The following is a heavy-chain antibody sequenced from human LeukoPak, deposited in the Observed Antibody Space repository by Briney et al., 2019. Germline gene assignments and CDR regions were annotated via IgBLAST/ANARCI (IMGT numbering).Heavy chain of an antibody. D-gene: IGHD3-22*01. Sequence: GGSLRLSCAASGFTFSIYAMSWVRQAPGKGLEWGSGISWNSGSIGYADSVKGRFTISRDNPKNSLYLPMNSLRAEDTALYYCAKDNDSSGYYSGNAAFDIWGQGTMVTVSS. V-gene: IGHV3-9*01. CDR2: ISWNSGSI. J-gene: IGHJ3*02. CDR1: GFTFSIYA. CDR3: AKDNDSSGYYSGNAAFDI.